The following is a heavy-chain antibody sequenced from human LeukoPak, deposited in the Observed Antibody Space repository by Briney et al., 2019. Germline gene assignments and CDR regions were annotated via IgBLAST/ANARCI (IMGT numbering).Heavy chain of an antibody. D-gene: IGHD6-6*01. V-gene: IGHV4-34*01. CDR1: GGSFSGYY. J-gene: IGHJ4*02. CDR2: INHSGST. CDR3: ARVRGRGIGARRPYFDY. Sequence: PSETLSLTCAVYGGSFSGYYWSWIRQPPGKGLEWIGEINHSGSTNYNPSLKSRVTISVDTSKNQFSLKLSSVTAAVTAVYYCARVRGRGIGARRPYFDYWGQGTLVTVSS.